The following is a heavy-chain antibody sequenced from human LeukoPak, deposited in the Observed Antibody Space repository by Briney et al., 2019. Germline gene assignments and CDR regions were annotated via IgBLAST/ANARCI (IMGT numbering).Heavy chain of an antibody. CDR2: IYYNGNT. CDR1: GASISSYY. V-gene: IGHV4-59*01. Sequence: PSETLSLTCTVSGASISSYYWSWIRQSPGKGLEWIGYIYYNGNTNYNPSLKGRVTISVDSSKNQFSLRLSSVTAADTAVYYCARRRAKWHRSFDYWGQGTLVTVSS. D-gene: IGHD5-12*01. J-gene: IGHJ4*02. CDR3: ARRRAKWHRSFDY.